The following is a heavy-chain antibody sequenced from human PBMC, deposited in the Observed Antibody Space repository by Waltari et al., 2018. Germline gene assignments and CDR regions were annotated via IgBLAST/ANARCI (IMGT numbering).Heavy chain of an antibody. CDR3: ARDRGRGLYLDS. V-gene: IGHV4-4*02. CDR1: GDSVSNSYL. Sequence: QLQLQESGPGLVQPSGTLSLTCAVSGDSVSNSYLWNWVRQPLGKGLEWIGQVHGSGRTNYNPSFASRVTVSLDTYNNHFSLTVTSTTAADTAVYYCARDRGRGLYLDSWGPGTLVTVSP. CDR2: VHGSGRT. J-gene: IGHJ4*02. D-gene: IGHD2-15*01.